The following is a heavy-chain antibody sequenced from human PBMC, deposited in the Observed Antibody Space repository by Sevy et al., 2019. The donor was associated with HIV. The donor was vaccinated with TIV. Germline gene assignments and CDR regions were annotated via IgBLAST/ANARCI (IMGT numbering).Heavy chain of an antibody. CDR3: ARDSLYGGFGEVLSNYCYYGLDV. J-gene: IGHJ6*02. Sequence: GGSLRLSCAASGFTFSSYSMNWVRQAPGKGLEWVSSISSSSSYIYYADSLKGRFTISRDNAKNSLYLQMNSLRAEDTAVYYRARDSLYGGFGEVLSNYCYYGLDVWGQGTTVTVSS. CDR1: GFTFSSYS. CDR2: ISSSSSYI. V-gene: IGHV3-21*01. D-gene: IGHD3-10*01.